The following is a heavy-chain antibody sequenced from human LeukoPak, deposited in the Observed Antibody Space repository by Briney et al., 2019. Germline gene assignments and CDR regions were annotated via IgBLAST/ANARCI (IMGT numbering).Heavy chain of an antibody. J-gene: IGHJ6*03. Sequence: PSETLSLTCTVSGGSISSTSYYRGWIRQPPGKGLEWIGSIYYSGSSYYNPSLKSRVTISVDTSKNQFSLKLRSVTAADTALYYCARHCITSYYFMDVWGKGTTVTVAS. CDR3: ARHCITSYYFMDV. CDR2: IYYSGSS. D-gene: IGHD1-14*01. V-gene: IGHV4-39*01. CDR1: GGSISSTSYY.